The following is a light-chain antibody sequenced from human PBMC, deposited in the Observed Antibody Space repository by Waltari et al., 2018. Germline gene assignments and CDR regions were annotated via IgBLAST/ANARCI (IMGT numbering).Light chain of an antibody. CDR2: GAS. CDR1: QSVSSN. CDR3: QQYSKWPPHT. Sequence: ETVMTQFPATLSASPGETATISCRASQSVSSNLTWYQQKPGQAPRLLIYGASTSATGIPARFSGSGSGTDFTLTISSLQSEDFAVYYCQQYSKWPPHTFGQGTKLEL. J-gene: IGKJ2*01. V-gene: IGKV3-15*01.